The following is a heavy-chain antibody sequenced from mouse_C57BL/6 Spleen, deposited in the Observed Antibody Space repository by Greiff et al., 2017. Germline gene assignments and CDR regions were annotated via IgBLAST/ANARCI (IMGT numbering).Heavy chain of an antibody. V-gene: IGHV5-16*01. CDR1: GFTFSDYY. Sequence: EVQRVESEGGLVQPGSSMKLSCTASGFTFSDYYMAWVRQVPEKGLEWVANINYDGSSTYYLDSLKSRFIISRDNAKNILYLQMSSLKSEDTATYYCARYDGYYYAMDYWGQGTSVTVSS. CDR2: INYDGSST. D-gene: IGHD2-3*01. CDR3: ARYDGYYYAMDY. J-gene: IGHJ4*01.